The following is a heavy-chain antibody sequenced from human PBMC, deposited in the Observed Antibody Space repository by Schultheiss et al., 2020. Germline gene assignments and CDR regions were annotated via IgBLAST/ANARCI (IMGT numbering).Heavy chain of an antibody. J-gene: IGHJ6*03. CDR2: ISYDGSNK. CDR1: GFTSSSYG. CDR3: ARMLAYGSGPYYYYYYMDV. D-gene: IGHD3-10*01. V-gene: IGHV3-30*03. Sequence: GGSLRLSCAASGFTSSSYGMHWVRQAPGKGLEWVAVISYDGSNKYYADSVKGRFTISRDNSKNTLYLQMNSLRAEDTAVYYCARMLAYGSGPYYYYYYMDVWGKGTTVNVYS.